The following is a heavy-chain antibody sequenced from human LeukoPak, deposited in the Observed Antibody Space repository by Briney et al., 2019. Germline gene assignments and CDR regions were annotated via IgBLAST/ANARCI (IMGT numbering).Heavy chain of an antibody. Sequence: GGSLRLSCAASGFTFSSYSMNWVRQAPGKGLEWVSSISSSSSYIYYADSVKGRFTISRDNAKNSLYLQMNSLRAEDTAVYYCARVRAVAYDFDYWGQGTLVTVSS. D-gene: IGHD6-19*01. CDR3: ARVRAVAYDFDY. CDR2: ISSSSSYI. CDR1: GFTFSSYS. V-gene: IGHV3-21*01. J-gene: IGHJ4*02.